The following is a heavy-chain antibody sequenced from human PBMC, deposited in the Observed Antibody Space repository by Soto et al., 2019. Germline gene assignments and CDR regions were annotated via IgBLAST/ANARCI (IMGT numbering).Heavy chain of an antibody. V-gene: IGHV1-69*01. CDR2: IIPLFGTA. Sequence: QVQLVQSGAEVKKPGSSVKVSCKASGGTFSNYAINWVRQAPGQGLEWMGGIIPLFGTANYAQKFQGRVTITADESTSTAYLELSSLRSEDTAVYYCARPVEMATISRSYLFYWGQGTLVTVSS. CDR3: ARPVEMATISRSYLFY. CDR1: GGTFSNYA. D-gene: IGHD5-12*01. J-gene: IGHJ4*02.